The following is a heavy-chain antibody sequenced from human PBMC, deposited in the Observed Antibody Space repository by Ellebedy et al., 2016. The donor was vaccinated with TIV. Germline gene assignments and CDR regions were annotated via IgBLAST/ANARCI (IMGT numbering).Heavy chain of an antibody. V-gene: IGHV4-59*01. D-gene: IGHD1-26*01. CDR3: ARGRAVGS. Sequence: MPSETLSLTCTVSGDSISSYYWSWIRQPPGKGLEWLGYIYYSGTTNYNPSLMSRATISVDTSKNHFSLNLTSVTAADTAVYYCARGRAVGSWGQGTLVTVSS. CDR1: GDSISSYY. CDR2: IYYSGTT. J-gene: IGHJ5*02.